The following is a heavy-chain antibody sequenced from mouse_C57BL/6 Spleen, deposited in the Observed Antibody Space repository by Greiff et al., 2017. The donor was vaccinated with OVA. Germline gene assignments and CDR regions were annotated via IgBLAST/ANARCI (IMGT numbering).Heavy chain of an antibody. D-gene: IGHD1-1*01. CDR2: IDPSDSYT. CDR1: GYTFTSYW. J-gene: IGHJ1*03. V-gene: IGHV1-69*01. CDR3: ARRGYYGSGWYFDV. Sequence: VQLQQPGAELVMPGASVKLSCKASGYTFTSYWMHWVKQRPGQGLEWIGEIDPSDSYTNYNQKFKGKSTLTVDKSSSTAYMQLSSLTSEDSAVYYCARRGYYGSGWYFDVWGTGTTVTVSS.